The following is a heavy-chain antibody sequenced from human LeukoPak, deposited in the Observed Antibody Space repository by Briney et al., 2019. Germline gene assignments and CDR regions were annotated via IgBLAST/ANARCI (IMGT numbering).Heavy chain of an antibody. J-gene: IGHJ6*02. V-gene: IGHV3-23*01. CDR3: AKDYRYSNTWYRGVDV. CDR2: ISGSGGTT. CDR1: GFTFSSYA. Sequence: GRSLRLSCAASGFTFSSYAMHWVRQAPGKGLEWVSVISGSGGTTYYADSVKGRFTISRDNSKNTLYLQMNSLRAEDTAVYYCAKDYRYSNTWYRGVDVWGQGTTVTVSS. D-gene: IGHD6-13*01.